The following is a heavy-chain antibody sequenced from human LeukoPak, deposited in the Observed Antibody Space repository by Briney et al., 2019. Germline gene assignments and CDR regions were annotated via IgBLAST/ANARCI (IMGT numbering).Heavy chain of an antibody. J-gene: IGHJ6*03. CDR1: GFTFSRYG. V-gene: IGHV3-21*01. D-gene: IGHD2-2*01. Sequence: GGSLRLSCAASGFTFSRYGMSWVRQAPGKGLEWVSSISSSTTYIYYADSVKGRFTISRDNAKNSLYLQMNSLRAEDTAVYYCARDEVSVVVPAAMRVYYYYYYMDVWGKGTTVTVSS. CDR3: ARDEVSVVVPAAMRVYYYYYYMDV. CDR2: ISSSTTYI.